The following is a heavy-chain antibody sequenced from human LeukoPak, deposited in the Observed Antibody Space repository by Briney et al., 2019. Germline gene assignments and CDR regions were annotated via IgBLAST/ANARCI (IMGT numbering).Heavy chain of an antibody. Sequence: SQTLSLTCAVSSGSISSGGYSWSWLRQPPGKGLEWIGYIYHSGSTYYNPSLKSRVTISVDRSKNQFSLKLSSVTAADTAVYYCARLSTAFDYWGQGTLVTVSS. J-gene: IGHJ4*02. D-gene: IGHD4-17*01. V-gene: IGHV4-30-2*01. CDR2: IYHSGST. CDR3: ARLSTAFDY. CDR1: SGSISSGGYS.